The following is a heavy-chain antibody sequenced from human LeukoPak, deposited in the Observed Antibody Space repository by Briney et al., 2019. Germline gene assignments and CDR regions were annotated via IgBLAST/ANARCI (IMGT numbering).Heavy chain of an antibody. D-gene: IGHD2-2*02. CDR3: AKGLKEKYCSSTSCYTGKPDYYYYGMDV. V-gene: IGHV3-23*01. Sequence: GGSLRLSCAASGFTFSDYYMSWVRQAPGKGLEWVSAISGSGGSTYYADSVKGRFTISRDNSKNTLYLQMNSLRAEDTAVYYCAKGLKEKYCSSTSCYTGKPDYYYYGMDVWGQGTTVTVSS. CDR2: ISGSGGST. CDR1: GFTFSDYY. J-gene: IGHJ6*02.